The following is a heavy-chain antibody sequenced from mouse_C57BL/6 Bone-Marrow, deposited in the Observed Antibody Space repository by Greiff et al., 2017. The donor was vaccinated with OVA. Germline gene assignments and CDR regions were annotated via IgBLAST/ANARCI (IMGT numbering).Heavy chain of an antibody. CDR3: ARSIVTRGY. Sequence: VQLQQSGPELVKPGASVKISCKASGYTFTDYYMNWVKQSHGKSLEWIGDINPNNGGTSYNQKFKGKATLTVDKSSSTAYMELRSLTSEDSAVYYCARSIVTRGYWGQGTTLTVSS. V-gene: IGHV1-26*01. CDR2: INPNNGGT. J-gene: IGHJ2*01. CDR1: GYTFTDYY. D-gene: IGHD2-5*01.